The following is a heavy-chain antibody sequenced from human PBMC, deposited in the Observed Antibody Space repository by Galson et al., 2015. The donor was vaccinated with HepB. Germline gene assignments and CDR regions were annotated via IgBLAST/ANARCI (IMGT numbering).Heavy chain of an antibody. CDR2: IKEDGSES. J-gene: IGHJ3*02. CDR1: GCTFNSYW. D-gene: IGHD3-22*01. Sequence: SLRVSCAGYGCTFNSYWMPWARQAPGKGLEWVARIKEDGSESYYVEYLKGRVTVTRDNAKNSVYMEMNSLRAEDTAVYYCARDRNSGYSGGDALDIWGQGIMVTVSS. V-gene: IGHV3-7*01. CDR3: ARDRNSGYSGGDALDI.